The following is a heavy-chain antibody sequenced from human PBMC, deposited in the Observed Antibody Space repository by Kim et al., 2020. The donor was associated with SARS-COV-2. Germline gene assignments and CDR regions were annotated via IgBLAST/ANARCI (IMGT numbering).Heavy chain of an antibody. CDR3: AKEILSRFSSLPLAGGDFDC. V-gene: IGHV3-9*01. J-gene: IGHJ4*02. CDR2: ISWNSGKI. CDR1: GFTFDDYG. D-gene: IGHD6-19*01. Sequence: GGSLRLYCAASGFTFDDYGMHWVRQAPGKGLEWVSSISWNSGKIQYADSVKGRFTISRDNAKNSLYLQMNSLIIEDTAFYYCAKEILSRFSSLPLAGGDFDCWGQGALVIVSS.